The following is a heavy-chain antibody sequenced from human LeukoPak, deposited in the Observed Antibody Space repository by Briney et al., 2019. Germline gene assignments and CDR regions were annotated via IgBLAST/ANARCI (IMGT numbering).Heavy chain of an antibody. CDR1: GFTFDDYA. J-gene: IGHJ4*02. Sequence: QTGGSLRLSCAASGFTFDDYAMHWVRQAPGKGLEWVSGISWNSGSIGFADSVKGRFTMSRDNAKNSLYLQMNSLRAEDTALYYCAKDRSRYSSSWYSFDCWGQGTLVTVSS. V-gene: IGHV3-9*01. CDR3: AKDRSRYSSSWYSFDC. CDR2: ISWNSGSI. D-gene: IGHD6-13*01.